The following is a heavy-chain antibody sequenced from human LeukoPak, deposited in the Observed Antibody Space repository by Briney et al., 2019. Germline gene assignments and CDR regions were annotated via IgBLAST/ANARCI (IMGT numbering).Heavy chain of an antibody. Sequence: GRSLRLSCAAFGFTFSSYGMHWVRQAPGKGLEWVAVIWYDGSNKYYADSVKGRFTISRDNSKNTLYLQMNSLRAEDTAVYYCAREQGANYDILTGSLDYWGQGTLVTVSS. D-gene: IGHD3-9*01. CDR3: AREQGANYDILTGSLDY. CDR1: GFTFSSYG. J-gene: IGHJ4*02. V-gene: IGHV3-33*01. CDR2: IWYDGSNK.